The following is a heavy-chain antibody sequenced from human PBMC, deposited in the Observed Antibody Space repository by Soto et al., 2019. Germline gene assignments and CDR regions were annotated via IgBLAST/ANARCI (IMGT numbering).Heavy chain of an antibody. D-gene: IGHD4-4*01. Sequence: ASVKVSCKASGYTFTTHGISWVRQAPGQRLEWMGWINAGNGNTKYSQKFQGRVTITRDTSASTAYMELSSLRSEDTAVYYCASSYSNYALIDYYYYGMDVWGQGTTVTVSS. CDR1: GYTFTTHG. V-gene: IGHV1-3*01. J-gene: IGHJ6*02. CDR3: ASSYSNYALIDYYYYGMDV. CDR2: INAGNGNT.